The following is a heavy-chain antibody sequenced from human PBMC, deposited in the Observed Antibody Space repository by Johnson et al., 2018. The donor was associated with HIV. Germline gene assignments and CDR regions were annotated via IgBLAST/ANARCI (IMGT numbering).Heavy chain of an antibody. CDR2: ISYDGSNK. V-gene: IGHV3-30*18. Sequence: QVQLVESGGGVVQPGKSLTLSCVGSGLSFSNFGIHWVRQAPGKGLEWVAVISYDGSNKYYADSVKGRFTISRDNSKNTLYLQMNSLRAEDTAVYYCAKEMSSWPGEAFDIWGQGTMVTVSS. D-gene: IGHD1-14*01. CDR3: AKEMSSWPGEAFDI. CDR1: GLSFSNFG. J-gene: IGHJ3*02.